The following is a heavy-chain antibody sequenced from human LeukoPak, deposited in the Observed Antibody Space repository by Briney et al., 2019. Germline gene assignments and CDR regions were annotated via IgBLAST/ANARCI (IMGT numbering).Heavy chain of an antibody. V-gene: IGHV3-66*01. J-gene: IGHJ6*02. CDR1: GFTVSSNY. D-gene: IGHD3-10*01. Sequence: GGSLRLSCAASGFTVSSNYMSWVRQAPGKGLEWVSVIYSGGSTYYADSVKGRFTISRDNSKNTLYLQMNSLRAEDTAVYYCARASIIGGSYYKAHYGMDVWGQGTTVTVSS. CDR3: ARASIIGGSYYKAHYGMDV. CDR2: IYSGGST.